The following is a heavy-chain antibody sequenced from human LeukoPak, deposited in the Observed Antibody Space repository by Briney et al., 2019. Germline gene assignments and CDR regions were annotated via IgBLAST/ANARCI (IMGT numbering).Heavy chain of an antibody. CDR1: SLPLSRFF. CDR3: VQTTGWHDFDD. J-gene: IGHJ4*02. D-gene: IGHD1-1*01. CDR2: INDGVPT. Sequence: SDTLSLICRTSSLPLSRFFWNWVRQPPGKGLEWIGKINDGVPTFFNPSLKGRVTTSVDTFKGKFSRHPASVTAAGTAVYYCVQTTGWHDFDDWGKGILVIVSS. V-gene: IGHV4-59*04.